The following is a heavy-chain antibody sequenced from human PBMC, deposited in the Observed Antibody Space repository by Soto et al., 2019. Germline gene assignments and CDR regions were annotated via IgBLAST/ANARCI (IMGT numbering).Heavy chain of an antibody. J-gene: IGHJ6*02. CDR3: ARVVYPYYYGSGRLGYYGMDV. CDR1: GGTFSSYA. Sequence: QVQLVQSGAEVKKPGSSVKVSCKASGGTFSSYAISWVRQAPGQGLEWMGGIIPIFGTANYAQKFQGRVTITADEATSTAYMELSSLRSEDTAVYYCARVVYPYYYGSGRLGYYGMDVWGQGTTVTVSS. D-gene: IGHD3-10*01. V-gene: IGHV1-69*01. CDR2: IIPIFGTA.